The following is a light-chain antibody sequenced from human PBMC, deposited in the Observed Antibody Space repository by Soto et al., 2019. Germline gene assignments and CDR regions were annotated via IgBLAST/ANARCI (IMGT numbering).Light chain of an antibody. V-gene: IGKV3-20*01. Sequence: EIVLTQSPGTLSLSPVERAALSCRASQGLNSAYLAWYQQKPGQAPTLLIYGASSRYSGIPDRFSGNGSGTVGTLAIRRLEPEDLTVYFCQQYGDSPSTFGQGTKVEMK. J-gene: IGKJ1*01. CDR2: GAS. CDR1: QGLNSAY. CDR3: QQYGDSPST.